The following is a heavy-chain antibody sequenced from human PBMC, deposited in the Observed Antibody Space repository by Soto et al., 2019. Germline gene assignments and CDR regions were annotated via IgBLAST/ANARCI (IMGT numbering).Heavy chain of an antibody. D-gene: IGHD3-10*01. CDR1: GYTFTSYY. CDR2: INPSGGST. V-gene: IGHV1-46*01. J-gene: IGHJ5*02. Sequence: ASVKVSCKASGYTFTSYYMHWVRQAPGQGLEWMGIINPSGGSTSYAQKFQDRVTMTRDTSTSTVYMEMSSLRYEDTAFFYCARGAMVRGVRYNWFDPGGQGTLVTVSS. CDR3: ARGAMVRGVRYNWFDP.